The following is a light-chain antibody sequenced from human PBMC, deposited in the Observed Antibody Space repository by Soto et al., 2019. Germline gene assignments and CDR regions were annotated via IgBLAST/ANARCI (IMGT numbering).Light chain of an antibody. J-gene: IGKJ4*01. Sequence: DIQMTQSPSSLSASVGDRVTITCRASQSISSYLNWYQQKPGKAPKLLIYAASSLQSGVPSRFSGSGSGTDFTLTISSLQPEDFATDYCQQSYSTPYFLTFGGGTKVAIK. V-gene: IGKV1-39*01. CDR1: QSISSY. CDR3: QQSYSTPYFLT. CDR2: AAS.